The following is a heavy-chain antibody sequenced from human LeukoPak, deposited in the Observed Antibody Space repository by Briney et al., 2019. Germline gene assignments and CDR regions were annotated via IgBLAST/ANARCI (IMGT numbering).Heavy chain of an antibody. CDR1: GFTFSSYG. V-gene: IGHV3-30*18. CDR3: AKDSRSEYSSSSDY. Sequence: PGGSLRLSCAASGFTFSSYGWHWVRQAPGKGLEWVAVISYDGSNKYYADSVKGRFTISRDNSKNSLYLQMNSLTAEDTAVYYCAKDSRSEYSSSSDYWGQGTLVTVSS. D-gene: IGHD6-13*01. CDR2: ISYDGSNK. J-gene: IGHJ4*02.